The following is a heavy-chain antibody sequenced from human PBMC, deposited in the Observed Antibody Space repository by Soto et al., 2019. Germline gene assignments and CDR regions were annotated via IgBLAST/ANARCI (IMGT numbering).Heavy chain of an antibody. J-gene: IGHJ6*02. V-gene: IGHV4-31*03. D-gene: IGHD6-13*01. CDR2: IYYSGST. Sequence: SETLSLTCTVSGGSISSGGYYWSWIRQHPGKGLEWIGYIYYSGSTYHNPSLKSRVTISVDTSKNQFSLKLSSVTAADTAVYYCARASGNYYYYGMDVWGQGTTVTVSS. CDR3: ARASGNYYYYGMDV. CDR1: GGSISSGGYY.